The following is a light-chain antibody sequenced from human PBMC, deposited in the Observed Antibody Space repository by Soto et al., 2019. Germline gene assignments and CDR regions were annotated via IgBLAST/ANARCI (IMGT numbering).Light chain of an antibody. CDR3: AAWDDSLNGVV. CDR1: SSNIGSNT. J-gene: IGLJ2*01. CDR2: SNN. Sequence: QSVLTQPPSASGTPGQRVTISCSGSSSNIGSNTVNWYQQLPGTAPKLLIYSNNQRPSGVPDRFSGSKSGTSASLAISGLQCEDVADYYCAAWDDSLNGVVFGGGTKLTVL. V-gene: IGLV1-44*01.